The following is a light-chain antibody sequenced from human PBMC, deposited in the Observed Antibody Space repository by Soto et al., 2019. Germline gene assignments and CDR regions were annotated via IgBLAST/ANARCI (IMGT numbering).Light chain of an antibody. CDR3: TSCTSDXPRFYV. V-gene: IGLV2-14*03. CDR2: DVG. CDR1: RYDVGTYNY. J-gene: IGLJ1*01. Sequence: QSVLAQPASVSGSPGQSITISCTGTRYDVGTYNYVSWYQHHPGQAPKLIIYDVGSRPSGVSHRFSGSKSGITASLAISGLQAEDEADCYCTSCTSDXPRFYVFGTGTKVTVL.